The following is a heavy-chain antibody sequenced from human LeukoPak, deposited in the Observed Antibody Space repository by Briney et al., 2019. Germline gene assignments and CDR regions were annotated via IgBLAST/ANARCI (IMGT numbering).Heavy chain of an antibody. CDR1: GYTLTELS. V-gene: IGHV1-24*01. Sequence: ASVKVSCKVSGYTLTELSMHWVRQAPGKGLEWRGGFDPEDGETIYAQKFQGRVTMTTDTSTSTAYMELRSLRSDDTAVYYCARAIAVAGTPFDYWGQGTLVTVSS. CDR3: ARAIAVAGTPFDY. CDR2: FDPEDGET. J-gene: IGHJ4*02. D-gene: IGHD6-19*01.